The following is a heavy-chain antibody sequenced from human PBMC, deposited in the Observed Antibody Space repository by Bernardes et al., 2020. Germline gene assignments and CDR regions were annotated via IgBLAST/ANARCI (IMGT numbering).Heavy chain of an antibody. CDR3: SGGFDY. J-gene: IGHJ4*02. Sequence: GGSLRLSCAASGFTFDDYAMHWVRQAPGKGLEWVSGISWNSGSIGYADSVKGRFTISRDNAKNSLYLQMNSLRVPGERFRDPSGGFDYWGQGTLVTVSS. D-gene: IGHD3-10*01. V-gene: IGHV3-9*01. CDR1: GFTFDDYA. CDR2: ISWNSGSI.